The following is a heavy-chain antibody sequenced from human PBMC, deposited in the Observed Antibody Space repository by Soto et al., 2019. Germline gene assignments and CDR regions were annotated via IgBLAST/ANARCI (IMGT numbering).Heavy chain of an antibody. V-gene: IGHV3-7*01. J-gene: IGHJ4*02. Sequence: EVQLVESGGGLVQPGGSLRLSCAASGFSFSSYWMSWVRQDPGKGLEWVANIKPDGSEKYYVDSVKGRFTISRDNAKNSLYLQMNSLRAEDTSVYYCARDWELGYWGQGTLVTVSS. CDR1: GFSFSSYW. D-gene: IGHD1-26*01. CDR3: ARDWELGY. CDR2: IKPDGSEK.